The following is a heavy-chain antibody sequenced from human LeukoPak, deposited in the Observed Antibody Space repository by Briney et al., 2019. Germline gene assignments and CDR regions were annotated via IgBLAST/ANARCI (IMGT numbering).Heavy chain of an antibody. CDR3: ARGNSYDSSGYPEYFQN. J-gene: IGHJ1*01. D-gene: IGHD3-22*01. V-gene: IGHV3-30*02. CDR2: IRYDGSNK. CDR1: GFTFLSYG. Sequence: GSLILSCAASGFTFLSYGMHWVRQAPGKGLEWVAFIRYDGSNKYYADSVKGRFTISRDNSRNTVSLQMNTLRAEDTAVYYCARGNSYDSSGYPEYFQNWGQGTLVTVSS.